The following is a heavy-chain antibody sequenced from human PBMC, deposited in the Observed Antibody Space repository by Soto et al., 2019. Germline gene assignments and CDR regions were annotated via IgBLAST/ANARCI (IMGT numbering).Heavy chain of an antibody. J-gene: IGHJ4*02. CDR2: ISWNSGSI. Sequence: GGSLRLSCAASGFTFDDYAMHWVRQAPGKGLEWVSGISWNSGSIGYADSVKGRFTISRDNAKNSLYLQMNSLRAEDTALYYCAKDMRPFVGAVHDYWGQGTLVTVSS. V-gene: IGHV3-9*01. CDR1: GFTFDDYA. CDR3: AKDMRPFVGAVHDY. D-gene: IGHD3-16*01.